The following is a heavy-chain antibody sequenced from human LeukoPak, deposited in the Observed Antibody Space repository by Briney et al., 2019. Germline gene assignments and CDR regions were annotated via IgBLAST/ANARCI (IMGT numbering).Heavy chain of an antibody. J-gene: IGHJ3*02. CDR3: AREEREYCGGDCNDAFDI. V-gene: IGHV1-2*02. CDR2: VNPSSGGT. D-gene: IGHD2-21*02. Sequence: ASVKVSCKASGYTFTGYYVHWVRQAPGQGLEWMGWVNPSSGGTKYPQKFQGRVTMTSDTSISTAYMELSSLASDDTAVYYCAREEREYCGGDCNDAFDIWGQGTMVTVSS. CDR1: GYTFTGYY.